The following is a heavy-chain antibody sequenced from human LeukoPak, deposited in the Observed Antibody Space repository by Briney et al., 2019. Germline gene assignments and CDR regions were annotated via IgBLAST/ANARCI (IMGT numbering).Heavy chain of an antibody. V-gene: IGHV3-7*04. Sequence: GGSLRLSCVASGFPFSSYWMTWVRQAPGKGLEWVANIKQDGSKKSYVDSVKGRFTISRDNAKNSLYLQMNSLRAEDTAIYYCTRVGYIDEGIDYWGQGTLVSVSS. CDR3: TRVGYIDEGIDY. CDR1: GFPFSSYW. D-gene: IGHD5-24*01. J-gene: IGHJ4*02. CDR2: IKQDGSKK.